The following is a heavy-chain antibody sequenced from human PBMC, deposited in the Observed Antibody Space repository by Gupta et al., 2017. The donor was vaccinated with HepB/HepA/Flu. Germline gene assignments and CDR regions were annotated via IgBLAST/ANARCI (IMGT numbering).Heavy chain of an antibody. V-gene: IGHV3-30-3*01. CDR1: GFTFSSYA. CDR3: AREMAYCSSTSCIVYFDY. CDR2: ISYDRSNK. J-gene: IGHJ4*02. D-gene: IGHD2-2*01. Sequence: QVQLVESGGGVVQPGRSLRLSCAASGFTFSSYAMHWVRQAPGKGLEWVAVISYDRSNKYYADSVKGRFTISRDNSKNTLYLQMNSLRAEDTAVYYCAREMAYCSSTSCIVYFDYWGQGTLVTVSS.